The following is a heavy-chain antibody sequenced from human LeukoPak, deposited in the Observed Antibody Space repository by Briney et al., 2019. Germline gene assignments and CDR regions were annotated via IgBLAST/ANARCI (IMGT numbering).Heavy chain of an antibody. D-gene: IGHD5-24*01. V-gene: IGHV1-46*01. CDR3: ARGSEAGGWLHTYYFDY. CDR1: GYTFTRYY. Sequence: ASVKVSCKASGYTFTRYYLHWVRQAPGQGLEWMGIINPSSNKTGYAQKFQGRVTMTRDTSTRTVYMELSSLRSDDTAVYYCARGSEAGGWLHTYYFDYWGLGTLVTVSS. J-gene: IGHJ4*02. CDR2: INPSSNKT.